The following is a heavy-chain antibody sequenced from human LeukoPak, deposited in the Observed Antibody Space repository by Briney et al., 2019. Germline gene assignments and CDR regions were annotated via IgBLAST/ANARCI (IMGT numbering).Heavy chain of an antibody. V-gene: IGHV1-69*05. J-gene: IGHJ4*02. CDR1: GGTFSSYA. CDR2: IIPIFGTA. Sequence: SVKVSCKASGGTFSSYAISWVRQAPGQGLEWMGGIIPIFGTANYAQKFQGRVTITTDESTSTAYMELSSLRSEDTAVYYCARGFTFGGVTAFDYRGQGTLVTVSS. CDR3: ARGFTFGGVTAFDY. D-gene: IGHD3-16*01.